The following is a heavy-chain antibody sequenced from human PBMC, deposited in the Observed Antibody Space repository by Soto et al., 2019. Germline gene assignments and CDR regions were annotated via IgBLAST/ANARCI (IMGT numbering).Heavy chain of an antibody. CDR3: AAKLGKYYFDY. D-gene: IGHD7-27*01. V-gene: IGHV1-58*01. Sequence: LVKVSCKAPGFTFTSSAVQWVRQARGQRLEWIGWIVVGSGNTNYAQKFQERVTITRDMSTSTAYMELSSLRSDDTAVYYCAAKLGKYYFDYWGQGTLVTVSS. J-gene: IGHJ4*02. CDR2: IVVGSGNT. CDR1: GFTFTSSA.